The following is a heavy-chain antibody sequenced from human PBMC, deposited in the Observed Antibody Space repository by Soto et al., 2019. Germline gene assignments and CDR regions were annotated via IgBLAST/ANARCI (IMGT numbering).Heavy chain of an antibody. CDR2: IIPIFGTA. D-gene: IGHD2-2*02. Sequence: SVKVSCKASGGTFSSYAISWVRPAPGQGLEWMGGIIPIFGTANYAQKFQGRVTITADESTSTAYMELSSPRSEDTAVYYCARDHGSYPNLFDYWGQGTLVTVSS. CDR1: GGTFSSYA. J-gene: IGHJ4*02. CDR3: ARDHGSYPNLFDY. V-gene: IGHV1-69*13.